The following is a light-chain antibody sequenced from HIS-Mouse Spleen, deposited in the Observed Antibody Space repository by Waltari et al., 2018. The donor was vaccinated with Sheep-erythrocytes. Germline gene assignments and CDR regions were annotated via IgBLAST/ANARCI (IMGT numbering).Light chain of an antibody. CDR2: DVS. CDR3: SSYTSSSTLV. J-gene: IGLJ1*01. CDR1: SSDVGGYNY. V-gene: IGLV2-14*03. Sequence: QSALTQPASVSGSPGQSITISCTGTSSDVGGYNYVPWYQHHPGKAPKPMIYDVSNRPSGVSNRFSGSKSGNTASLTISGLQAEDEADYYCSSYTSSSTLVFGTGTKVTVL.